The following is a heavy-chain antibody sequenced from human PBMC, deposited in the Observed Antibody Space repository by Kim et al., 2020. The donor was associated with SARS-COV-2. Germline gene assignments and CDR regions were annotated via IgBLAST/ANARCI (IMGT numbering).Heavy chain of an antibody. D-gene: IGHD2-15*01. CDR3: ARGDVVVDATPPPDY. V-gene: IGHV1-69*13. Sequence: SVKVSCKASGWTFSSYTITWVRQAPGQGLEWMGGIIPVFGTTKSAQKFQGRVTFTADESTTTAYMELNSLRSDDTAVYYCARGDVVVDATPPPDYWGQGTLVTVCS. J-gene: IGHJ4*02. CDR1: GWTFSSYT. CDR2: IIPVFGTT.